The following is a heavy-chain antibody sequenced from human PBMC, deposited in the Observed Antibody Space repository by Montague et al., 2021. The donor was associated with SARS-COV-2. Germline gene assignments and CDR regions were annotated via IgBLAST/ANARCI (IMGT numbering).Heavy chain of an antibody. CDR1: GDSINSFY. V-gene: IGHV4-4*07. D-gene: IGHD1-26*01. CDR3: GRGVGAATAVVDY. J-gene: IGHJ4*02. Sequence: SETLSLTCTVSGDSINSFYWNWIRQPPGKGLEWIGRIYDSGGTNYNPSLKSRVTMSVDTSKNQFSLKLNSVTAADTAVYYCGRGVGAATAVVDYWGRGTLVTVSS. CDR2: IYDSGGT.